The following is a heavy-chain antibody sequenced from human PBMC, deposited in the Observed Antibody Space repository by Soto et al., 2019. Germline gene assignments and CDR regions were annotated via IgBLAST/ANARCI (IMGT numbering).Heavy chain of an antibody. CDR3: ARDSSSGAHTSFDY. CDR2: ISSSSSTI. V-gene: IGHV3-48*01. J-gene: IGHJ4*02. Sequence: PGGSLRLSCAASGFTFSSFHMNWVRQAPGKGLEWVAYISSSSSTIYYADSVKGRFTISRDNAKNSLYLQMNSLRAEDTAVYYCARDSSSGAHTSFDYWGQGTLVTVSS. CDR1: GFTFSSFH. D-gene: IGHD3-22*01.